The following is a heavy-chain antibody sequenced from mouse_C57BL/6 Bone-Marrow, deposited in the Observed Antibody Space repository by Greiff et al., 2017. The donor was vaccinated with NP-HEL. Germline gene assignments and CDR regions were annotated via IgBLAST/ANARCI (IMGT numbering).Heavy chain of an antibody. V-gene: IGHV1-81*01. Sequence: QVQLQQSGAELARPGASVKLSCKASGYTFTSSGISWVKQRTGQGLEWIGEIYPRSGNTYYNEKFKGKATLTADKSSSTAYMELRSLTSEDSAVYFCARGSYYGSLYFDYWGQGTTLTVSS. CDR1: GYTFTSSG. CDR2: IYPRSGNT. J-gene: IGHJ2*01. D-gene: IGHD1-1*01. CDR3: ARGSYYGSLYFDY.